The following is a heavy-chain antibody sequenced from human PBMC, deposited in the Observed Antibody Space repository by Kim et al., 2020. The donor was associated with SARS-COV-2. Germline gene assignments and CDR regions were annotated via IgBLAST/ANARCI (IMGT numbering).Heavy chain of an antibody. V-gene: IGHV1-18*01. CDR1: GYTFTSYG. J-gene: IGHJ3*02. Sequence: ASVKVSCKASGYTFTSYGISWVRQAPGQGLEWMGWISAYNGNTNYAQKLQGRVTMTTDTSTSTAYMELRSLRSDDTAVYYCAFTAGSRITPDAFDIWGQGTMVTVSS. D-gene: IGHD6-19*01. CDR2: ISAYNGNT. CDR3: AFTAGSRITPDAFDI.